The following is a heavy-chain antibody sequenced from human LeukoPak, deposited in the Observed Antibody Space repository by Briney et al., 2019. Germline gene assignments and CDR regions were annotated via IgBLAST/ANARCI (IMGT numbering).Heavy chain of an antibody. CDR3: ARDRCSGGSCYPADY. V-gene: IGHV4-4*07. J-gene: IGHJ4*02. CDR1: GGSISSYY. CDR2: IYTSGST. Sequence: SETLSLTCTVSGGSISSYYWSWIRQPPGKGLEWIGRIYTSGSTNYNPSLKSRVTMSVDTSKNQFSLKLSSVTAADTAVYYCARDRCSGGSCYPADYWGQGTLVTVSS. D-gene: IGHD2-15*01.